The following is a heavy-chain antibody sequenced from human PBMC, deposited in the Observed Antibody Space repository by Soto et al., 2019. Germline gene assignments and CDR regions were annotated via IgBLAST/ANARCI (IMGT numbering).Heavy chain of an antibody. Sequence: GGSLRLSCSPSVFSVRNNFMTWVRQAPGRGLEWVSIIYDNGATSYADSVRGRFTVSRDEVKNTLYLQTNSLRVEDTAVYYCARDRRIHNGYYHYYYGIDVWGHGTTVTVSS. D-gene: IGHD1-1*01. CDR2: IYDNGAT. J-gene: IGHJ6*02. CDR1: VFSVRNNF. V-gene: IGHV3-53*01. CDR3: ARDRRIHNGYYHYYYGIDV.